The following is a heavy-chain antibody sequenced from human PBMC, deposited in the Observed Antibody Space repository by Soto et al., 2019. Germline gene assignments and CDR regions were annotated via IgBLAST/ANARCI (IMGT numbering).Heavy chain of an antibody. J-gene: IGHJ6*02. CDR1: GFTFSSYA. CDR2: ISYDGSNK. Sequence: GGSLRLSCAASGFTFSSYAMHWVRQAPGKGLEWVAVISYDGSNKYYADSVKGRFTISRDNSKNTLYLQMNSLRAEDTAVYYCARVDYIGDLYYYYGMDVWGQGTTVTVSS. D-gene: IGHD4-4*01. CDR3: ARVDYIGDLYYYYGMDV. V-gene: IGHV3-30-3*01.